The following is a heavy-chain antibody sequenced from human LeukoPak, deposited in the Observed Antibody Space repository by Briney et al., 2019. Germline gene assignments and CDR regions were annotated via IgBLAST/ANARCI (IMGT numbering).Heavy chain of an antibody. Sequence: PSETLSLTCTVSGGSISSYYWSWVRQPPGKGLEWIGYIHSSGSPNYNPSFKSRVTISVDTSKNHFSLNLSSVTAADTAMYYCARKDYYDSNGLDYWGQGSLVTVSS. V-gene: IGHV4-59*12. CDR2: IHSSGSP. J-gene: IGHJ4*02. CDR3: ARKDYYDSNGLDY. CDR1: GGSISSYY. D-gene: IGHD3-22*01.